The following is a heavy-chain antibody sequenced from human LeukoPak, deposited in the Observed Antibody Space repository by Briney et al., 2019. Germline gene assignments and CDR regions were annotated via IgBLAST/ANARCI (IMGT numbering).Heavy chain of an antibody. CDR3: VRDLEGYNY. J-gene: IGHJ4*02. CDR2: IKTDGSST. V-gene: IGHV3-74*03. Sequence: GGSLRLSCAASGFTFSSYWMHWVRQAPQKGLVWVARIKTDGSSTQYADSVKGRFTIPRDNAKNTLYLQMNSLRAEDTAVYYCVRDLEGYNYWGQGTLVTVSS. D-gene: IGHD3-3*01. CDR1: GFTFSSYW.